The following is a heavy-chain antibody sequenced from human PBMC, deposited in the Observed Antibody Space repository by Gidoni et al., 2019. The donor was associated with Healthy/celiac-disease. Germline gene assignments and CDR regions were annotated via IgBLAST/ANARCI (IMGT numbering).Heavy chain of an antibody. CDR3: ARDRRWELLVDAFDI. D-gene: IGHD1-26*01. V-gene: IGHV4-59*01. J-gene: IGHJ3*02. Sequence: QVQLQESGPGLVKPSETLSLTCTVPGGSISSYYCSWIRQPPGKGLAWIGYIYDSGSTNYNPSLKSRVTISVDTSKNQFSLKLSSVTAADTAVYYCARDRRWELLVDAFDIWGQGTMVTVSS. CDR2: IYDSGST. CDR1: GGSISSYY.